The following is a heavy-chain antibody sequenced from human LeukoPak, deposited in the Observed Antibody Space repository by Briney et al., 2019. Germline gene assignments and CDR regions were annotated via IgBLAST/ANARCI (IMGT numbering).Heavy chain of an antibody. D-gene: IGHD1-26*01. CDR3: AAELYSGTYGRCCSFAF. CDR2: IIVCSGKT. Sequence: ASVKVSCKASGFTFSNSAIQWVRQARGQRLEWIGWIIVCSGKTHYAQNIQERVTITRDMSTNTAYMELSSLRPEDTAVYYCAAELYSGTYGRCCSFAFWGQGTLVTVSS. CDR1: GFTFSNSA. V-gene: IGHV1-58*02. J-gene: IGHJ4*02.